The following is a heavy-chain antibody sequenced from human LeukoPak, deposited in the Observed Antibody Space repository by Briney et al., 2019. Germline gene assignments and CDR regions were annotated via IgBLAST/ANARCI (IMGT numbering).Heavy chain of an antibody. CDR2: ISWNSGSI. D-gene: IGHD3-3*01. J-gene: IGHJ5*02. CDR3: ARDGRAYYDFWSGYCNWFDP. CDR1: GFTFDDYA. Sequence: GGSLRLSCAASGFTFDDYAMHWVRQAPGKGLEWVSGISWNSGSIGYVDSVKGRFTISRDNSKNTLYLQMNSLRAEDTAVYYCARDGRAYYDFWSGYCNWFDPWGQGTLVTVSS. V-gene: IGHV3-9*01.